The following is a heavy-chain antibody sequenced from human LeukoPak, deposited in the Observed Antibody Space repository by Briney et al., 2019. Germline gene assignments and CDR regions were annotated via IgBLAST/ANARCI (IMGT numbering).Heavy chain of an antibody. D-gene: IGHD6-13*01. V-gene: IGHV4-59*08. CDR2: IYYSGST. CDR1: GGSISSYY. CDR3: ARAYHSSWYLNWFDP. Sequence: SETLSLTCTVSGGSISSYYWSWIRQPPGKGLEWIGYIYYSGSTNYNPSLKSRVTISVDTSNNQFSLKLSSVTAADTAVYYCARAYHSSWYLNWFDPWGQGTLVTVSS. J-gene: IGHJ5*02.